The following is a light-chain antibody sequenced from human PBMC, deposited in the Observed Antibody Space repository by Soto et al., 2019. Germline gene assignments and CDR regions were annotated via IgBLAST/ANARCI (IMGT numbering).Light chain of an antibody. CDR3: QSYDSSLSGSYA. V-gene: IGLV1-40*01. CDR2: ANN. CDR1: NSNIGAGYD. Sequence: QLVLTQPPSVSGAPGQRVTISCTGSNSNIGAGYDVHWYQHLPGLAPKLLIYANNIRPSGVPDRFSGSKSGSSASLAISGLQAEDEGDYYCQSYDSSLSGSYAFGTGTKLTVL. J-gene: IGLJ1*01.